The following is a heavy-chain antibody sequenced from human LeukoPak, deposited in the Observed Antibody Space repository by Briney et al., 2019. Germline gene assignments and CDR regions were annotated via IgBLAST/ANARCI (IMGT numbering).Heavy chain of an antibody. D-gene: IGHD6-6*01. CDR1: GFTFSSYG. CDR2: IRYDGSNK. Sequence: GGSLRLSCAASGFTFSSYGMHWVRQAPGKGLEWVAFIRYDGSNKYYADSVKGRFTISRDNSKSTLYLQMNSLRAEDTAVYYCANGFRAARQPPVDPWGQGTLVTVSS. CDR3: ANGFRAARQPPVDP. J-gene: IGHJ5*02. V-gene: IGHV3-30*02.